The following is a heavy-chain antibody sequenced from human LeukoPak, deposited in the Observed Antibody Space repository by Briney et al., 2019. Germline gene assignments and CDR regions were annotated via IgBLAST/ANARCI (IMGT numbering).Heavy chain of an antibody. J-gene: IGHJ6*03. D-gene: IGHD1-26*01. CDR2: ISASGGGT. CDR3: AKRGGLVLTVHYFYYYMDV. Sequence: GGSLRLSCAASEFIFSSYGMSWVRQAPGKGLEWVSAISASGGGTYYADSVKGRFTISRDNSKNTLYLQMNSLRAEDTAVYYCAKRGGLVLTVHYFYYYMDVWGKGTTVTVSS. V-gene: IGHV3-23*01. CDR1: EFIFSSYG.